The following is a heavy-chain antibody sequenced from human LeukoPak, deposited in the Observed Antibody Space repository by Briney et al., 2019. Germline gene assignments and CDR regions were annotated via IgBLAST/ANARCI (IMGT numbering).Heavy chain of an antibody. Sequence: GASVTVSCKASGYTFTSYGISWVRQAPGQGLEWMGWISAYNGNTNYAQKLQGRVTMTTDTSTSTAYMELRSLRSDDTAVYYCARVVLWLRVVAARGDLDYWGQGTLVTVSS. D-gene: IGHD2-15*01. CDR2: ISAYNGNT. V-gene: IGHV1-18*01. CDR1: GYTFTSYG. J-gene: IGHJ4*02. CDR3: ARVVLWLRVVAARGDLDY.